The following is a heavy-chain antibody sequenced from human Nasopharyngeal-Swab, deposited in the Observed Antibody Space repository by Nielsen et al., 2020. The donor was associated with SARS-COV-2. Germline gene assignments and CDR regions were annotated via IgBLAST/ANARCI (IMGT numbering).Heavy chain of an antibody. V-gene: IGHV3-11*01. CDR3: ARTPQLWSLYFDY. J-gene: IGHJ4*02. CDR2: IKTSGDTI. Sequence: PGKGLEWVSYIKTSGDTISYADSVKGRFTISRDNAKNSLYLQMDSLRAEDTAMYYCARTPQLWSLYFDYWGQGTLVTVSS. D-gene: IGHD5-18*01.